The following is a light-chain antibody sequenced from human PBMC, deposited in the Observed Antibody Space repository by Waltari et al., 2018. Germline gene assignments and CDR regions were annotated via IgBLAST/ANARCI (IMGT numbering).Light chain of an antibody. CDR2: YAS. J-gene: IGKJ4*01. V-gene: IGKV1-33*01. CDR1: HDIDNS. CDR3: QQYDIVLLT. Sequence: DIQMTQSPSSLSAPVGDRVTITCQASHDIDNSLNLYQKKPGKAPKLMIDYASNLKTVVPSRFSGSGSGTDFTFTISSLQPEDTGTYYCQQYDIVLLTFGGGTKVEIK.